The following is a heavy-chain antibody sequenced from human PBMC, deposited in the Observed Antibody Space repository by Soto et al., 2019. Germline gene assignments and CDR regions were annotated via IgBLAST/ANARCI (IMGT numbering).Heavy chain of an antibody. Sequence: SETLSLTCTVSGGSISSYYWSWIRQPPGKGLEWIGYIYYSGSTNYNPSLKSRVTISVDTSKNQFSLKLSSVTAADTAVYYCASYGDLGGAYYGMDVWGQGTTVTVSS. CDR1: GGSISSYY. CDR3: ASYGDLGGAYYGMDV. V-gene: IGHV4-59*01. J-gene: IGHJ6*02. CDR2: IYYSGST. D-gene: IGHD4-17*01.